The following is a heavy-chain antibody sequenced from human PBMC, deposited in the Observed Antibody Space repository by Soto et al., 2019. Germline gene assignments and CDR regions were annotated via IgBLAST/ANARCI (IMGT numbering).Heavy chain of an antibody. J-gene: IGHJ4*02. D-gene: IGHD3-3*01. Sequence: LRLSWAASGFTFSSYAMSWVRQAPGKGLEWVSAISGSGGDTNYADSVKGRFTISRDNSKNTLYLQMNSLRAEDTAIYYCAKTESFWSAYYPFDYWGQGTLVTVSS. CDR2: ISGSGGDT. CDR3: AKTESFWSAYYPFDY. V-gene: IGHV3-23*01. CDR1: GFTFSSYA.